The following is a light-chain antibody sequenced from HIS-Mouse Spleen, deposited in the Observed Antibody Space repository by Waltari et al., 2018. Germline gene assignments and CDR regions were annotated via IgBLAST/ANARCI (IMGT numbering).Light chain of an antibody. CDR2: EDS. CDR1: ALPKKY. V-gene: IGLV3-10*01. J-gene: IGLJ2*01. CDR3: YSTDSSGNHRV. Sequence: SYELTQPPSVSVSPGHTARLTCSGDALPKKYAYWYQQKSGQAPVLVIYEDSKRPSGIPERFSGSSSGTMATLTISGAQVEDEADYYCYSTDSSGNHRVFGGGTKLTVL.